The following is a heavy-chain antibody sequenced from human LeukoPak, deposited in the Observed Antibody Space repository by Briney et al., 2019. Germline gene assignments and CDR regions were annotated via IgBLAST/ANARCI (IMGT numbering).Heavy chain of an antibody. CDR2: IYYSGST. D-gene: IGHD3-3*01. J-gene: IGHJ4*02. V-gene: IGHV4-59*01. CDR1: GGSISSYY. Sequence: SETLSLTCTVSGGSISSYYWSWLRQPPGKGLEWIGYIYYSGSTNYNPSLKSRVTISVDTSKNQFSLKLSSVTAADTAVYYCAGDQGFWSGYLDYWGQGTLVTVSS. CDR3: AGDQGFWSGYLDY.